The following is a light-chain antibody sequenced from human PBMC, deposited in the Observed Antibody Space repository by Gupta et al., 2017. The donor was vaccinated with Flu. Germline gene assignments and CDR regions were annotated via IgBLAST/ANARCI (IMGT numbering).Light chain of an antibody. CDR1: NIGSKS. V-gene: IGLV3-21*02. Sequence: SSVLTQPPSVSVAPGPTARITWGGNNIGSKSVHWYQLKPGQAPVLVVYDDSDRPSGIPARFFGSNSGNTATLTISRVEVADEADYSCQVWDSTTDHVAFGAGTKLSVL. J-gene: IGLJ2*01. CDR3: QVWDSTTDHVA. CDR2: DDS.